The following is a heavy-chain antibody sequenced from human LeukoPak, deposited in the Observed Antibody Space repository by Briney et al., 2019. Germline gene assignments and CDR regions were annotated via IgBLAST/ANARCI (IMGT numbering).Heavy chain of an antibody. J-gene: IGHJ4*02. D-gene: IGHD3-22*01. CDR3: AKDISRRPYYYDSSGPFDY. Sequence: PGGSLRLSCAASGFTFDDYAMHWVRQAPGKGLEWVSGISWNSGSIGYADSVKGRFTISRDNAKNSLYLQMNSLRAEDTALYYCAKDISRRPYYYDSSGPFDYWGQGTLVTVSS. CDR2: ISWNSGSI. CDR1: GFTFDDYA. V-gene: IGHV3-9*01.